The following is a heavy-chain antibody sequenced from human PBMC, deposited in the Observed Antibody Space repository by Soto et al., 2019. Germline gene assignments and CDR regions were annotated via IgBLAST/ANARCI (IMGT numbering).Heavy chain of an antibody. J-gene: IGHJ5*02. V-gene: IGHV4-31*03. Sequence: QVQLQESGPGLVKPSQTLSLTCTVSGASINSGGYYWNWIRQLPGKGLEWIGYIYFSGSTYCNPSLESRVTVSLDTSENQFSLKLSSVIAADTAVYYCASGNACGVILATWGQGTLVTVSS. CDR3: ASGNACGVILAT. CDR1: GASINSGGYY. CDR2: IYFSGST. D-gene: IGHD3-16*01.